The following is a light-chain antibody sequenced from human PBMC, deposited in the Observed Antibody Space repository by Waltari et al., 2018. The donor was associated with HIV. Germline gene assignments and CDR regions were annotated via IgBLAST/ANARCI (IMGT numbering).Light chain of an antibody. Sequence: GQRVSISCSGGSSNIGSGYDVHWYQQFPGRAPKVLIYANTNRPSGVPDRFSGSKSGYSASLVITGLQAEDDADYYCQSYDSSLSGWVFGGGTKLTVL. CDR1: SSNIGSGYD. V-gene: IGLV1-40*01. CDR2: ANT. J-gene: IGLJ3*02. CDR3: QSYDSSLSGWV.